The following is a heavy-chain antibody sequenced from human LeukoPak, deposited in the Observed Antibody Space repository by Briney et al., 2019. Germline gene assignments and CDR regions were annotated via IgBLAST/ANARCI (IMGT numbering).Heavy chain of an antibody. CDR2: ISGSGGST. J-gene: IGHJ3*01. CDR3: AKDSIVVVPAATAPF. V-gene: IGHV3-23*01. Sequence: PGGSLRLSCAVSGFTFSSNAMSWVRQAPGKGLEWVSAISGSGGSTYYADSVKGRFTISRDNSKNTLYLQMNSLRAEDTAVYYCAKDSIVVVPAATAPFWGQGTMVTVSS. D-gene: IGHD2-2*01. CDR1: GFTFSSNA.